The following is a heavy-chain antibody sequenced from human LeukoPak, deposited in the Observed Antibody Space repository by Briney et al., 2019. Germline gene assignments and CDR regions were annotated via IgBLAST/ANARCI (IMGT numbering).Heavy chain of an antibody. CDR1: GYSISSGYY. CDR3: ARDTHCTNGVCYKRALDY. Sequence: PSETLSLTCTVSGYSISSGYYWGWIRQPPGKGLEWIGSIYHSGSTYYNPSLKSRVTISVDTSKNQFSLKLSSVTAADTAVYYCARDTHCTNGVCYKRALDYWGQGTLVTVSS. CDR2: IYHSGST. V-gene: IGHV4-38-2*02. D-gene: IGHD2-8*01. J-gene: IGHJ4*02.